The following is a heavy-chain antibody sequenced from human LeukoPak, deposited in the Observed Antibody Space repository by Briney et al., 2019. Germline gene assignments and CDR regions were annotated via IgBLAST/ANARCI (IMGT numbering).Heavy chain of an antibody. Sequence: ASVKVSCKVCGYILSKLSMHWVRQAPGKGLEWMGGFDPDDGETIYAQKFQGRVTMTDDISTDIAYMDLSSLRSEDTAVYYCTTGLRNAFDIWGQGTMVTVSS. CDR3: TTGLRNAFDI. V-gene: IGHV1-24*01. D-gene: IGHD3-16*01. J-gene: IGHJ3*02. CDR2: FDPDDGET. CDR1: GYILSKLS.